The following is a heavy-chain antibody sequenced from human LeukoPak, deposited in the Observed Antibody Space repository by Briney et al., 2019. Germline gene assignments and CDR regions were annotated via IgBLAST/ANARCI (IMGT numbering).Heavy chain of an antibody. D-gene: IGHD3-10*01. J-gene: IGHJ4*02. CDR2: ISAYNGNT. V-gene: IGHV1-18*04. CDR3: ARGEPLARPTHRSGSYRWEFGRRPLDY. CDR1: GYTFTSYG. Sequence: GASVKVSCKASGYTFTSYGISWVRQAPGQGLEWMGWISAYNGNTNYAQKLQGRVTMTTDTSTSTAYMELRSLRSDDTAVYYCARGEPLARPTHRSGSYRWEFGRRPLDYCGQGTLVTVSS.